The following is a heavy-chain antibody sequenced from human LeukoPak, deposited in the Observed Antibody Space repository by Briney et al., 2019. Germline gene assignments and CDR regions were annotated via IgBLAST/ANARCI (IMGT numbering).Heavy chain of an antibody. V-gene: IGHV1-18*01. CDR2: ISGYNGNP. D-gene: IGHD1-26*01. J-gene: IGHJ5*02. Sequence: GASVKVSCKASGYTFINSGISWVRQAPGQGLEWMGWISGYNGNPNYAQKFQDRVTMTTDTSTSTAYMEVRSLRSDDTAVYYCARDLRYSGRQKPYNWFDPWGQGTLVTVSS. CDR1: GYTFINSG. CDR3: ARDLRYSGRQKPYNWFDP.